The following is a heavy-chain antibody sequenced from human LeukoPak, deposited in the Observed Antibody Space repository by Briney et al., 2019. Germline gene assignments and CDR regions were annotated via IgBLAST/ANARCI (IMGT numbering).Heavy chain of an antibody. CDR3: AKEPSSPHLAAAGDFDY. D-gene: IGHD6-13*01. CDR2: FSGSGGGT. J-gene: IGHJ4*02. V-gene: IGHV3-23*01. CDR1: GFSSSSYA. Sequence: GGSLRLSCAASGFSSSSYAMSWVRQVPGKGLEWVSVFSGSGGGTYYADSVKGRFTISRDNSKNKLYLQMNSLRAEDTAVYYCAKEPSSPHLAAAGDFDYWGQGTLVTVSS.